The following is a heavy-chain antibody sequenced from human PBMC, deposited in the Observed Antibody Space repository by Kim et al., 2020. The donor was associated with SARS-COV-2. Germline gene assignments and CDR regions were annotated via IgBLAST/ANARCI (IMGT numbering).Heavy chain of an antibody. D-gene: IGHD2-21*02. CDR1: GGSFSGYY. Sequence: SETLSLTCAVYGGSFSGYYWSWIRQPPGKGLEWIGEINHSGSTNYNPSLKSRVTISVDTSKNQFSLKLSSVTAADTAVYYCARGVPVVTAIQRVYYYGMDVWGQGTTVTVSS. CDR3: ARGVPVVTAIQRVYYYGMDV. CDR2: INHSGST. J-gene: IGHJ6*02. V-gene: IGHV4-34*01.